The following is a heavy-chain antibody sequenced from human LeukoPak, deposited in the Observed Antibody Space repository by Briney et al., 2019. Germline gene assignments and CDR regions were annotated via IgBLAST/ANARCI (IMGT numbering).Heavy chain of an antibody. V-gene: IGHV1-69*13. CDR3: ARDRWPPSHGDGYYYYMDV. Sequence: GASVKVSCKASGYTFTSYGISWVRQAPGQGLEWMGGIIPIFGTANYAQKFQGRVTITADESTSTAYMELSSLRSEDTAVYYCARDRWPPSHGDGYYYYMDVWGKGTTVTVSS. J-gene: IGHJ6*03. CDR2: IIPIFGTA. D-gene: IGHD7-27*01. CDR1: GYTFTSYG.